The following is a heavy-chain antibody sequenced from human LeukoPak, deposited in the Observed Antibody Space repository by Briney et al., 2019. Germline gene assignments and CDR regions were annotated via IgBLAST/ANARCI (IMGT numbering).Heavy chain of an antibody. J-gene: IGHJ6*03. CDR2: IIPIFGTA. CDR3: ARGYYGSGSYVFYYYYYMDV. Sequence: GASVKVSCKASGGTFSSYAISWVRQAPGQGLEWMGGIIPIFGTANYAQKFQGRVTITADKSTSTAYMELSSLRSEDTAVYYCARGYYGSGSYVFYYYYYMDVWGKGTTVTISS. CDR1: GGTFSSYA. V-gene: IGHV1-69*06. D-gene: IGHD3-10*01.